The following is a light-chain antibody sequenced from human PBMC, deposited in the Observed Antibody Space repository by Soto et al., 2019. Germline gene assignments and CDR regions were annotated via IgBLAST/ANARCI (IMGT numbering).Light chain of an antibody. Sequence: EIVLTQSPGTLSLSPGERATLSCRASQSVSSSSLAWYQQEPGQAPRLLIYAASTRATGVPDRFSGSGSGTDFTLTSSRLEPEDLAVYYCQQYGSSPITFGQGTRLEIK. CDR1: QSVSSSS. J-gene: IGKJ5*01. V-gene: IGKV3-20*01. CDR3: QQYGSSPIT. CDR2: AAS.